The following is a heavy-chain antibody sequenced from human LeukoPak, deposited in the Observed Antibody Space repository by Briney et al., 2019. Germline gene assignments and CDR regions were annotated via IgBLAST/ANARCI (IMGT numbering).Heavy chain of an antibody. CDR3: ARVTGGSSWYGAADY. V-gene: IGHV3-21*01. CDR2: ISSSSYYI. Sequence: GGSLRLSCAASAFTFSTHTMNWFRQAPGEGLEWVSSISSSSYYIHYAYSVKGRFTLSRDNAKNSLFLQMNRLRAEDTAMYYCARVTGGSSWYGAADYWGQGTLVTVSS. D-gene: IGHD6-13*01. CDR1: AFTFSTHT. J-gene: IGHJ4*02.